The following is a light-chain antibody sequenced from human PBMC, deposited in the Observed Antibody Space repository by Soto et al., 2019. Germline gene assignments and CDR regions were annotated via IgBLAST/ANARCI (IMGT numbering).Light chain of an antibody. CDR3: QQYNSAPSLT. J-gene: IGKJ4*01. V-gene: IGKV1-27*01. Sequence: DVQMTQSPSSLSASVGDRVTITCRASQGISNYLAWYQQKPGKVPKLLIFAASTLQSGVPSRFSGSGSGTDFTLTISSLQPEDVATDYCQQYNSAPSLTFGGGTKVEIK. CDR1: QGISNY. CDR2: AAS.